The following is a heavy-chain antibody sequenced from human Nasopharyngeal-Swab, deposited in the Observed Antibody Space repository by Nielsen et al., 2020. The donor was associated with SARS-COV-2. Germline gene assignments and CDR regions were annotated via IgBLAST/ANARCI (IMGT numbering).Heavy chain of an antibody. CDR2: ISSSSSYI. D-gene: IGHD2-15*01. Sequence: WIRQPPGKGLEWVSSISSSSSYIYYADSVKGRFTISRDNAKNSLYLQMNSLRAEDTALYYCAKVSRYCSGGSCVMGAFDIWGQGTMVPSPQ. CDR3: AKVSRYCSGGSCVMGAFDI. J-gene: IGHJ3*02. V-gene: IGHV3-21*04.